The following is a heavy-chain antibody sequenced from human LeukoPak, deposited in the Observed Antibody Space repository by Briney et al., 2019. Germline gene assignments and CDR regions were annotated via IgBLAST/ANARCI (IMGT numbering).Heavy chain of an antibody. Sequence: AGGSLRLSFAALGSTLDDYAMHWVRQAPGKGLEWVSGVSWNSGTIDYADSVKGRFTISRDNAKNSLYLQMNSLRAEDTALYYCAKDVAYNRGAFDVWGQGTMVTVSS. J-gene: IGHJ3*01. D-gene: IGHD1-14*01. V-gene: IGHV3-9*01. CDR1: GSTLDDYA. CDR3: AKDVAYNRGAFDV. CDR2: VSWNSGTI.